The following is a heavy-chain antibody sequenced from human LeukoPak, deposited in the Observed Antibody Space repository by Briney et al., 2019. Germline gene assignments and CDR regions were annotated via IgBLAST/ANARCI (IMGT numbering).Heavy chain of an antibody. CDR1: GYTFTSYD. D-gene: IGHD6-13*01. V-gene: IGHV1-8*01. J-gene: IGHJ4*02. CDR2: MNPKSANT. Sequence: ASVKVSCKASGYTFTSYDINWVRQATGQGLEWMGWMNPKSANTGYAQMFQGRVTMTRNTSISPAYMELSSLRSEDTAVYYCARGPPESSNSDYWGQGTLVTVSS. CDR3: ARGPPESSNSDY.